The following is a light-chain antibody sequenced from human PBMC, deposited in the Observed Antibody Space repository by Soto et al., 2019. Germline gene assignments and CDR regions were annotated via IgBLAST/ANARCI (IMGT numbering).Light chain of an antibody. Sequence: QSVLTQPPSVSGAPGQRVTISCTRSSSNIGSGYDVHWYQQLPGTAPKLLLYGNSNRPSGVPDRYSGSKSGTSASRAITGLQAEDEADYYCQSYASSPSGSVFGGGTQLTVL. CDR1: SSNIGSGYD. CDR2: GNS. CDR3: QSYASSPSGSV. V-gene: IGLV1-40*01. J-gene: IGLJ2*01.